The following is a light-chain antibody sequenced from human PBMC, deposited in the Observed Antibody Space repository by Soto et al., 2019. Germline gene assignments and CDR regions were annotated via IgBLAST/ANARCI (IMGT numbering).Light chain of an antibody. CDR3: SSNAGSNNLV. CDR1: SSDVADYNY. V-gene: IGLV2-8*01. Sequence: QSVLTQPPSASGTPGQSVTIPCTGTSSDVADYNYVSWYQQHPGKAPKLVIYEVSRRPSGVPDRFSGSKSGNTASLTVSGLQAEDEADYYCSSNAGSNNLVFGGGTKVTVL. J-gene: IGLJ2*01. CDR2: EVS.